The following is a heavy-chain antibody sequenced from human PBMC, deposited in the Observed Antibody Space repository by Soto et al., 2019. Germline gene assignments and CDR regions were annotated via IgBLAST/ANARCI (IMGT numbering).Heavy chain of an antibody. J-gene: IGHJ4*02. D-gene: IGHD2-21*01. CDR3: ARYSPGSPLDY. CDR1: GYNFPSYW. V-gene: IGHV5-51*01. Sequence: EVQLVQSGAEVKKPGESLKISCTASGYNFPSYWIAWVRQMPGKGLEWMGIVYPSDSDTRYSPSFQGQVTTSADESISTAYLQWSSLQASDSAIYYCARYSPGSPLDYWGQGTLVTVSS. CDR2: VYPSDSDT.